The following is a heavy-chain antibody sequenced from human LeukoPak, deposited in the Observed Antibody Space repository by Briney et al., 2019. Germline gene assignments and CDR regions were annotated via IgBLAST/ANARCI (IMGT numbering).Heavy chain of an antibody. V-gene: IGHV1-8*01. CDR1: GYTFTNYD. Sequence: ASVKVSCKASGYTFTNYDINWVRQATGQGLEWMGYMKPNSGNTGYAQKFQGRVTMTRDTSISTAYLELSRLRSDDTAVYYCARSDEYSSSLVDYWGQGTLVTVSS. CDR2: MKPNSGNT. CDR3: ARSDEYSSSLVDY. J-gene: IGHJ4*02. D-gene: IGHD6-6*01.